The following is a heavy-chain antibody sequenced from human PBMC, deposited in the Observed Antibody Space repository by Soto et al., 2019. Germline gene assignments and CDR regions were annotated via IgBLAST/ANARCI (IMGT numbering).Heavy chain of an antibody. J-gene: IGHJ4*02. CDR3: ARGGFGDSPRNNFDY. CDR2: TYYSGST. CDR1: GGSISSYY. V-gene: IGHV4-59*01. D-gene: IGHD3-10*01. Sequence: PSETLSLTCTVSGGSISSYYWSWIRQPPGKGLEWIGYTYYSGSTNYNPSLKSRVTISVDTSKNQFSLKLSSVTAADTAVYYCARGGFGDSPRNNFDYWGQGTLVTVSS.